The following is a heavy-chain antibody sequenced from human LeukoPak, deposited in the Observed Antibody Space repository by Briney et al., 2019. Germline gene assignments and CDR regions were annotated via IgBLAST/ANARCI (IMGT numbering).Heavy chain of an antibody. CDR2: ISYIGST. J-gene: IGHJ3*02. Sequence: SQTLSLTCAVSDDSFSSHYWTCIRQPPGKGLEWSGYISYIGSTNYNPSLQSRVTISIDTSRNQFSLRLSSVTAADTAVYYCARDLVTVTKGFDIWGQGAMVSVSS. D-gene: IGHD4-17*01. CDR3: ARDLVTVTKGFDI. V-gene: IGHV4-59*11. CDR1: DDSFSSHY.